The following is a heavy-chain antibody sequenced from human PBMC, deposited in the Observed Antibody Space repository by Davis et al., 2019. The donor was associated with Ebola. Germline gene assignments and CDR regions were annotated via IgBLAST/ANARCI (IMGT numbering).Heavy chain of an antibody. D-gene: IGHD2-15*01. CDR3: TSQWSMDDY. CDR1: GFTFSTYG. CDR2: IWYDGSNK. Sequence: GGSLRLSCAASGFTFSTYGMHWVRQAPGKGLEWVAVIWYDGSNKYYADSVKGRFTISRDNSKNPLYLQMNSLRAEDTAVYYCTSQWSMDDYWGQGTLVTVSS. V-gene: IGHV3-33*01. J-gene: IGHJ4*02.